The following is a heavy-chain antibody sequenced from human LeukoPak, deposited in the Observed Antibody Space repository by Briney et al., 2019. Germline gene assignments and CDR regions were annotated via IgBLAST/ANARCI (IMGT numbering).Heavy chain of an antibody. Sequence: SGTLSLTCAVSGGSISSSNWWSWVRQPLGRGLEWIGEIYHSGSTNYNPSLKSRVTISVDTSKNQFSLKLSSVTAADTAVYYCAREDGYNYNGMDVWGQGTTVTVSS. CDR2: IYHSGST. J-gene: IGHJ6*02. CDR3: AREDGYNYNGMDV. V-gene: IGHV4-4*02. D-gene: IGHD5-24*01. CDR1: GGSISSSNW.